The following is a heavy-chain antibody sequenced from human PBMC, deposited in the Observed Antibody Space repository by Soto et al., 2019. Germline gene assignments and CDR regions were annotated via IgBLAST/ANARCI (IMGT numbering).Heavy chain of an antibody. CDR1: GFTFDDYG. CDR2: INWNGGST. J-gene: IGHJ6*03. V-gene: IGHV3-20*04. CDR3: ARRGYGSRWPNVYMDV. Sequence: PGGSLRLSCAASGFTFDDYGMSWVRQAPGKGLEWVSGINWNGGSTGYADSVKGRFTISRDNAKNSLYLQMNSLRAEDTALYYCARRGYGSRWPNVYMDVWGKGTTVTVSS. D-gene: IGHD6-13*01.